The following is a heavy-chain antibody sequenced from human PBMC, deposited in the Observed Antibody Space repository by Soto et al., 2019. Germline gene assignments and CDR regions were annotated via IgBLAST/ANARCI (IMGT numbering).Heavy chain of an antibody. CDR2: ISYDGSNK. CDR3: AKDLPQVLLWFGEGVGMDV. D-gene: IGHD3-10*01. J-gene: IGHJ6*02. CDR1: GFTFSSYG. V-gene: IGHV3-30*18. Sequence: GGSLRLSCAASGFTFSSYGMHWVRQAPGKGLEWVAVISYDGSNKYYADSVKGRFTISRDNSKNTLYLQMNSLRAEDTAVYYCAKDLPQVLLWFGEGVGMDVWGQGTTVTVSS.